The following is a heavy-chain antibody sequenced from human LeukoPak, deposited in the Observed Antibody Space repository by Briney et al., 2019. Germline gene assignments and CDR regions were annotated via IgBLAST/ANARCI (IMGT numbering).Heavy chain of an antibody. J-gene: IGHJ4*02. V-gene: IGHV4-59*08. CDR2: IYYSGST. CDR3: ARHRLLTGYYILDY. D-gene: IGHD3-9*01. Sequence: SETLSLTCTVSGGSISSYYWSWIRQPPGKGLEWIGYIYYSGSTNYNPSLKSRVTISVDTSKNQFSLKLSSVTAADTAVHYCARHRLLTGYYILDYWGQGTLVTVSS. CDR1: GGSISSYY.